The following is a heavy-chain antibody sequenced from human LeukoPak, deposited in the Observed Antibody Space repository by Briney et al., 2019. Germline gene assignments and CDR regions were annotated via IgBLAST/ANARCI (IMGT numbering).Heavy chain of an antibody. CDR2: IYHSGST. V-gene: IGHV4-34*01. J-gene: IGHJ4*02. CDR3: ARLYGNYQNYFDY. Sequence: PSETLSLTCGGYGGPFSGYYWSWIHQPPGKGLEWIGEIYHSGSTNYNPSLKSRVTISVDMSKNQFSLKLRSVTAADTAVYYCARLYGNYQNYFDYWGQGTLVTVSS. D-gene: IGHD1-7*01. CDR1: GGPFSGYY.